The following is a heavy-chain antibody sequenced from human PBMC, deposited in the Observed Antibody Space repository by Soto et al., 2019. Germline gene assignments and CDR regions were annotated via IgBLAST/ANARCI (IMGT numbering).Heavy chain of an antibody. CDR1: GGSITNYY. CDR2: IQYNGYS. V-gene: IGHV4-59*08. CDR3: ARHGFGSLHGLVDV. Sequence: QVQLQESGPGLVKPSETLSLTCTVSGGSITNYYCSWFRQPPGKGLEWIGYIQYNGYSAYNLSLKRRVTMAMDTSKTPFSLMLESVTATDTDVYYCARHGFGSLHGLVDVWGQGTTVIVSS. D-gene: IGHD3-10*01. J-gene: IGHJ6*02.